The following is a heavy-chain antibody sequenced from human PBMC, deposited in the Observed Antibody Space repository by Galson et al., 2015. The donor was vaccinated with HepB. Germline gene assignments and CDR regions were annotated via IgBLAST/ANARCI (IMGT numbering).Heavy chain of an antibody. CDR3: AMAVCYDILTGYSPCWFVP. CDR1: GGSISSGDYY. CDR2: IYYSGST. J-gene: IGHJ5*02. V-gene: IGHV4-30-4*01. D-gene: IGHD3-9*01. Sequence: TLSLTCTVSGGSISSGDYYWSWIRQPPGKGLEWIGYIYYSGSTYYNPSLKSRVTISVDTSKNQFSLKLSSVTAADTAVYYCAMAVCYDILTGYSPCWFVPSGQRTLVTVAS.